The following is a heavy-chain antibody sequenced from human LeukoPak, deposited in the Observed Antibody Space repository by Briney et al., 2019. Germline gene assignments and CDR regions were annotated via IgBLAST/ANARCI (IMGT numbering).Heavy chain of an antibody. CDR2: ISAYNGNT. Sequence: ASVKVSCKASGYTFTSYGISWVRQAPGQGLDWMGWISAYNGNTNYAQKFQGRVTMTVDTSTSTGYLELRSLRSDDTAVYYCVRETTIFGAAGGDWYFDLWGRGTLVSVSS. V-gene: IGHV1-18*01. CDR3: VRETTIFGAAGGDWYFDL. J-gene: IGHJ2*01. CDR1: GYTFTSYG. D-gene: IGHD3-3*01.